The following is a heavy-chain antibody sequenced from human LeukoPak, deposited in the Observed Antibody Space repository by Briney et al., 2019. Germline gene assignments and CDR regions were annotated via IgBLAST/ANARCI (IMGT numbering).Heavy chain of an antibody. CDR2: ISWNSGSI. V-gene: IGHV3-9*03. J-gene: IGHJ4*02. Sequence: PGRSLRLSCAASGFTFDDYAMHWVRQAPGKGLEWVSGISWNSGSIGYADSVKGRFTISRDNAKNSLYLQMNSLRAEDMALYYCATGSSWAFDYWGQGTLVTVSS. D-gene: IGHD6-13*01. CDR1: GFTFDDYA. CDR3: ATGSSWAFDY.